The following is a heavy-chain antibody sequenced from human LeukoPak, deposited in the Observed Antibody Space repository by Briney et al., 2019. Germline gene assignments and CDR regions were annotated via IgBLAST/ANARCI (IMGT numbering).Heavy chain of an antibody. D-gene: IGHD4-17*01. CDR1: GFTFSTYA. V-gene: IGHV3-30*04. J-gene: IGHJ6*02. CDR2: ISNDGRNK. Sequence: GGSLRLSCAASGFTFSTYAMHWVRQVPGKGLEWVAVISNDGRNKYYADSVKGRFTISRDNSKNMLNLQMNSLRAEDTATFHCARDWVTTWHYGMDVWGQGTMVTVSS. CDR3: ARDWVTTWHYGMDV.